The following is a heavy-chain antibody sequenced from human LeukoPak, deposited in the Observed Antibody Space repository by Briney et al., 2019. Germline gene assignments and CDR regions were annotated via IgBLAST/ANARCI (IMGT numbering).Heavy chain of an antibody. J-gene: IGHJ4*02. CDR3: ARGGYGDYADS. V-gene: IGHV1-18*01. CDR2: ISAYNGNT. Sequence: ASMKVSCKASGYPFTTYGISWVRQAPGQGLEWMGWISAYNGNTKYAQKLQGRVTMTTDTSTSTAYMELRSLSSDDTAVYYCARGGYGDYADSWGQGTLVTVSS. D-gene: IGHD4-17*01. CDR1: GYPFTTYG.